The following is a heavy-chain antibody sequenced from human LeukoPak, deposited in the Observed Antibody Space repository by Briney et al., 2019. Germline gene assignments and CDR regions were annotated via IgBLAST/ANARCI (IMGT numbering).Heavy chain of an antibody. V-gene: IGHV3-23*01. D-gene: IGHD1-1*01. CDR1: GFTFGTYA. J-gene: IGHJ4*02. Sequence: GGSLRLSCAASGFTFGTYAMNWVRQAPGKGLEWVTGILASGSTTYYADSVKGRFTISRDNSKNTLYLQMNSLRAEDTAIYYCAKDRVPDGRWNFDFWGQGTLVTVSS. CDR3: AKDRVPDGRWNFDF. CDR2: ILASGSTT.